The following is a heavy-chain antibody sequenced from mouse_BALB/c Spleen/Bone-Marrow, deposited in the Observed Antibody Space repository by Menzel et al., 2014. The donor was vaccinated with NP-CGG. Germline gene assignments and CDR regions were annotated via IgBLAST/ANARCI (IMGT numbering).Heavy chain of an antibody. J-gene: IGHJ2*01. D-gene: IGHD1-1*01. CDR2: INPYNGGT. Sequence: QVQLKQSGAELVKPGASVKSSCKASGYTFTRYYMYWVKQRPGQGLEWIGGINPYNGGTHFNEKFKSKATLTVDKSSSTAYMQLNSLTSEDSAVYYCSLLGDYWGQGTTLTVSS. CDR1: GYTFTRYY. CDR3: SLLGDY. V-gene: IGHV1-53*01.